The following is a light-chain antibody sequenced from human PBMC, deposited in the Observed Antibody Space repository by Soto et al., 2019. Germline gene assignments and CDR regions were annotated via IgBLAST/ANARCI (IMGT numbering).Light chain of an antibody. CDR1: QGISSY. J-gene: IGKJ1*01. V-gene: IGKV1-8*01. CDR3: QQYYSYPHT. Sequence: AIRMTQSPSSFSASTGDRVTITCRASQGISSYLAWSQQKPGKAPKLLIYAASTLQSGVPSRFSGSGSGTDFTLTISCLQSEDFATYYCQQYYSYPHTCGQGTKVEIK. CDR2: AAS.